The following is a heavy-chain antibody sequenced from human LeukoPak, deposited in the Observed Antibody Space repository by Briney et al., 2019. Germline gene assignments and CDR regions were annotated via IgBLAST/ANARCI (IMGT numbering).Heavy chain of an antibody. Sequence: GGSLRLSCAASGFTFSSYGMHWVRQAPGKGLEWVAVISYDGSNKYYADSVKGRFTISRDNAKNTLYLQMNSLRPEDTAVYYCAREIAVTLADYGFDVWGQGTTVTVSS. CDR2: ISYDGSNK. V-gene: IGHV3-30*03. J-gene: IGHJ6*02. D-gene: IGHD4-17*01. CDR1: GFTFSSYG. CDR3: AREIAVTLADYGFDV.